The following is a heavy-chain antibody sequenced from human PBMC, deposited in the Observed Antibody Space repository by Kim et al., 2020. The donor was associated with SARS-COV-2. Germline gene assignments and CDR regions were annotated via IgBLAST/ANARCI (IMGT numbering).Heavy chain of an antibody. CDR3: ARDAPISYGSGSPPSGMDV. CDR2: INAGNGNT. CDR1: GYTFTSYA. Sequence: ASVKVSCKASGYTFTSYAMHWVSQAPGQRLEWMGWINAGNGNTKYSQKFQGRVTITRDTSASTAYMELSSLRSEDTAVYYCARDAPISYGSGSPPSGMDVWGQGTTVTVSS. J-gene: IGHJ6*02. V-gene: IGHV1-3*01. D-gene: IGHD3-10*01.